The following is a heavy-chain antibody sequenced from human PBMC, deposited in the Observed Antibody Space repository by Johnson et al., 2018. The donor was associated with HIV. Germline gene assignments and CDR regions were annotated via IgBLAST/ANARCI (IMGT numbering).Heavy chain of an antibody. CDR1: GFTFRSYA. V-gene: IGHV3-30*04. J-gene: IGHJ3*02. D-gene: IGHD6-13*01. CDR2: IGYDGNDK. Sequence: QVQLVESGGDVVQPGRSLRLSCAASGFTFRSYAMHWVRQAPGKGLEWVAAIGYDGNDKDYADSVKGRFTISRDNSRNTLYLHLNSLRAVDTAVYYCAKERIAAAGLDAFDIWGQGTMVTVSS. CDR3: AKERIAAAGLDAFDI.